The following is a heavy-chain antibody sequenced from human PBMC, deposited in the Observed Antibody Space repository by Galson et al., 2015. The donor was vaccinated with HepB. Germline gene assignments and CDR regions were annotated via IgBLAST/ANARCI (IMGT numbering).Heavy chain of an antibody. CDR3: AKDQGSPPVIHY. CDR2: ISGSGGST. CDR1: GFTFSSYE. D-gene: IGHD3-10*01. V-gene: IGHV3-23*01. J-gene: IGHJ4*02. Sequence: SLRLSCAASGFTFSSYEMNWVRQAPGKGLEWVSAISGSGGSTYYADSVKGRFTISRDNSKNTLYLQMNSLRAEDTAVYYFAKDQGSPPVIHYCGPGTLVTAS.